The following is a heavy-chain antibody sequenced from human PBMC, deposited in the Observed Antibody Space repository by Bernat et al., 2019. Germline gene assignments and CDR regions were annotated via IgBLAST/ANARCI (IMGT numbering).Heavy chain of an antibody. V-gene: IGHV4-34*01. CDR1: GGSFSGYY. CDR2: INHSGST. J-gene: IGHJ5*02. Sequence: QVQLQQWGAGLLKPSETLSLTCAVYGGSFSGYYWSWIRQPPGKGLEWIGEINHSGSTNYNPSLKSRVTISVDTSKNQFSLKLSSVTAADTAVYYCARGGVLLWFGGSFSPNNWFDPWGQGTLVTVSS. D-gene: IGHD3-10*01. CDR3: ARGGVLLWFGGSFSPNNWFDP.